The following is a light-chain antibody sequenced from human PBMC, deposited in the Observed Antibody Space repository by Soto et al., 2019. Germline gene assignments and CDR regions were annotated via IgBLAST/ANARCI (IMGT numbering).Light chain of an antibody. Sequence: SYELTQPPSVSVAPGQAARITCGGNNIGSTSVHWYQQRTGQAPVLVVYDDNDRHSGIPERFSGSNSENTATLTITRVEAGDEADYYCQVWNITTDHYVFGTGTKVTVL. J-gene: IGLJ1*01. CDR2: DDN. CDR3: QVWNITTDHYV. CDR1: NIGSTS. V-gene: IGLV3-21*02.